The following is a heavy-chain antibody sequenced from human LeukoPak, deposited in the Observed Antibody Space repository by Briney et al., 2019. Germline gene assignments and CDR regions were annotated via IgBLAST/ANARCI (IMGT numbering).Heavy chain of an antibody. J-gene: IGHJ3*02. V-gene: IGHV4-28*01. Sequence: SDTLSLTCAVSGDSISSNYWWSWIRQSPEKGLEWIGYIYCSGSTHQNPSLQSRLTMSVDTSKNQFSLKLSSVTAVDTAVYYCARKGSGWYAFDIWGQGTAVTVSS. D-gene: IGHD6-19*01. CDR3: ARKGSGWYAFDI. CDR2: IYCSGST. CDR1: GDSISSNYW.